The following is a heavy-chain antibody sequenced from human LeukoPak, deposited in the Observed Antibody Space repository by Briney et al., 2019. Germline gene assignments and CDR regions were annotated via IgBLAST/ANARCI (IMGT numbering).Heavy chain of an antibody. V-gene: IGHV3-23*01. D-gene: IGHD4-17*01. Sequence: PGGSLRLSSAASGFPFSSYVMSWVRQAPGKGLEWVSGISASGGSRYYADSVKGRFTISRDNSKNTVYLQMSSLRAEDTAVYYCAQDRGATVTTFAYWGQGTLVSVSS. CDR3: AQDRGATVTTFAY. J-gene: IGHJ4*02. CDR2: ISASGGSR. CDR1: GFPFSSYV.